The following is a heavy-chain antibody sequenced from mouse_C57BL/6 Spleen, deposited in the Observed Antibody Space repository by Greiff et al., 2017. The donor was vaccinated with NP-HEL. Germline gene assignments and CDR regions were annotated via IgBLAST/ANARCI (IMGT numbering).Heavy chain of an antibody. CDR2: INPNYGTT. D-gene: IGHD1-1*01. CDR1: GYSFTDYN. CDR3: ASPVITTVVAGAMDY. J-gene: IGHJ4*01. V-gene: IGHV1-39*01. Sequence: VQLKESGPELVKPGASVKISCKASGYSFTDYNMNWVKQSNGKSLEWIGVINPNYGTTSYNQKFKGKATLTVDQSSSTAYMQLNSLTSEDSAVYYCASPVITTVVAGAMDYWGQGTSVTVSS.